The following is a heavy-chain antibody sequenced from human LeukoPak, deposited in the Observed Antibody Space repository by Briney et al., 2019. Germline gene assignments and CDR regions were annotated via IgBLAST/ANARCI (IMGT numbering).Heavy chain of an antibody. J-gene: IGHJ4*02. V-gene: IGHV4-59*08. CDR3: ARVKYSSSWPPYFDY. CDR1: GGSISTYY. D-gene: IGHD6-13*01. Sequence: SETLSLTCIVSGGSISTYYWSWIRQPPGKGPDWIGYIYYSGSTNYNPSLKSRVTISVDTSKNQFSLKLSSVTAADTAVYYCARVKYSSSWPPYFDYWGQGTLVTVSS. CDR2: IYYSGST.